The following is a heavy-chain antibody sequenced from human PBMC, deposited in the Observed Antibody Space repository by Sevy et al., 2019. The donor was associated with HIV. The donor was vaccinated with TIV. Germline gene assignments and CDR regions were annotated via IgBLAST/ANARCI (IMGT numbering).Heavy chain of an antibody. J-gene: IGHJ4*02. V-gene: IGHV3-15*01. CDR3: ATAPGYYDSAPFDY. D-gene: IGHD3-22*01. Sequence: GGSLRLSCAVSGFTFNNAWMNWVRQAPGTGLQWVGFIKSNIDGETTDYAAPVKGRFTMSRDDSKNTLYLQMNNLKIEDAAVYYCATAPGYYDSAPFDYWGPGTLVTVSS. CDR2: IKSNIDGETT. CDR1: GFTFNNAW.